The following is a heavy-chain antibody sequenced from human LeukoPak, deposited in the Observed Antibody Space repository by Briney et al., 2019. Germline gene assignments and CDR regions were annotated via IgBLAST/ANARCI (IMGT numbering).Heavy chain of an antibody. CDR2: IYYSGST. CDR3: ARHYYDSSGYRDAFDI. Sequence: SESLSLTCTVSGGSISSSSYYWGWIRQPPGKGLEWIGRIYYSGSTYYNPSLKSRVTISVDTSKNQFSLKLNSVTAADTAVYYCARHYYDSSGYRDAFDIWGQGTMVTVSS. J-gene: IGHJ3*02. CDR1: GGSISSSSYY. V-gene: IGHV4-39*01. D-gene: IGHD3-22*01.